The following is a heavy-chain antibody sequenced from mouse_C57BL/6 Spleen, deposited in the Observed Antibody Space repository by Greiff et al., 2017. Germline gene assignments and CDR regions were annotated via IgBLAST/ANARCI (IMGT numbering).Heavy chain of an antibody. Sequence: EVNVVESGGGLVKPGGSLKLSCAASGFTFSSYTMSWVRQTPEKRLEWVATISGGGGNTYYPDSVKGRFTISRDNAKNTLYLQMSSLRSEDTALYYCARRCMVTTSSDYWGQGTTLTVSS. CDR1: GFTFSSYT. CDR3: ARRCMVTTSSDY. V-gene: IGHV5-9*01. D-gene: IGHD2-2*01. J-gene: IGHJ2*01. CDR2: ISGGGGNT.